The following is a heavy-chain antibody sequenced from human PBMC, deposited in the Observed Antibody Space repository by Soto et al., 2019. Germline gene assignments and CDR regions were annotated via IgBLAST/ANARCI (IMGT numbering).Heavy chain of an antibody. D-gene: IGHD2-15*01. CDR1: GDSFSSYV. CDR2: IIPIFGTA. J-gene: IGHJ6*02. V-gene: IGHV1-69*13. CDR3: ARAEVVVAALGPNGPGRYYGMDV. Sequence: SVNGYCKAAGDSFSSYVSSWGRQAPRQGLEWMGGIIPIFGTANYAQKFQGRVTITADESTSTAYMELSSLRSEDTAVYYCARAEVVVAALGPNGPGRYYGMDVWGQGTTVTVSS.